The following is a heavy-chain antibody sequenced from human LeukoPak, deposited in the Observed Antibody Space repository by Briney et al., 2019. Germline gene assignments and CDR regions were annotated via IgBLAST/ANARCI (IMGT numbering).Heavy chain of an antibody. J-gene: IGHJ4*02. CDR2: IKQDGSEK. Sequence: GGSLRLSCGASGFTFSSYWMSWVRQAPGKGREWVANIKQDGSEKYYVDSVKGRFTISRDNAKNSLYLQMNSLRAEDTAVYYCARKRYSTTDYWGQGTLVTFSS. V-gene: IGHV3-7*01. CDR3: ARKRYSTTDY. CDR1: GFTFSSYW. D-gene: IGHD5-18*01.